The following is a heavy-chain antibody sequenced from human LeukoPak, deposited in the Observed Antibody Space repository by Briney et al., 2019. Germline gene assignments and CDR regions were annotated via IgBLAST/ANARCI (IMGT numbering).Heavy chain of an antibody. J-gene: IGHJ5*02. CDR2: ISYDGSNK. CDR1: GFTFSSYG. V-gene: IGHV3-30*18. CDR3: AKDPFPEAMTYGWFDP. D-gene: IGHD2-2*01. Sequence: QSGGSLRLSCAASGFTFSSYGMHWVRQAPGKGLERVAVISYDGSNKYYADSVKGRFTISRDNSKNTLYLHMNSLRAEDTAVYYCAKDPFPEAMTYGWFDPWGQGTLVTVSS.